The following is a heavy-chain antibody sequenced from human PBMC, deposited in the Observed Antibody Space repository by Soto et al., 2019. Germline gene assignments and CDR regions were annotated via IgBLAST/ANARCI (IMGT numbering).Heavy chain of an antibody. J-gene: IGHJ4*02. D-gene: IGHD3-3*01. CDR2: IIQDGSDK. Sequence: PGGSLRLSCAASGLTFSSHWMSWVRQAPGKGLQWVANIIQDGSDKYYVDSVEGRFTISRDNAKNSVYLQMNSLRAEDTAVYYCARAIYGGTTTFDYWGQGTLVTVSS. CDR3: ARAIYGGTTTFDY. V-gene: IGHV3-7*05. CDR1: GLTFSSHW.